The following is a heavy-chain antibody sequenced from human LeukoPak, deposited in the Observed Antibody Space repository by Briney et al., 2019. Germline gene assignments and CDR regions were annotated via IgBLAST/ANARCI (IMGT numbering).Heavy chain of an antibody. D-gene: IGHD3-22*01. Sequence: SVKVSCKASGYTFTSYYMHWVRQAPGQGLEWMGGIIPIFGTANYAQKFQGSVTITADESTSTAYMELSSLRSEDTAVYYCAGESSGYKDSFFDYWGQGTLVTVSS. J-gene: IGHJ4*02. V-gene: IGHV1-69*01. CDR3: AGESSGYKDSFFDY. CDR1: GYTFTSYY. CDR2: IIPIFGTA.